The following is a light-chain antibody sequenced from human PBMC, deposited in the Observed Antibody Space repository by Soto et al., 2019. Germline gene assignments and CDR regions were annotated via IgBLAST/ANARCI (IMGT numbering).Light chain of an antibody. CDR2: DVS. Sequence: QSALTQSASVSGSPGQSITISCTGTSSDVGGYHYVSWYQQHPGKAPKLMIYDVSNRPSGVSNRCSGSKSGNTTSLTISGLQAEDEDDYYCSSYTTSSTLLVFGGGTKLTVL. J-gene: IGLJ2*01. CDR3: SSYTTSSTLLV. V-gene: IGLV2-14*01. CDR1: SSDVGGYHY.